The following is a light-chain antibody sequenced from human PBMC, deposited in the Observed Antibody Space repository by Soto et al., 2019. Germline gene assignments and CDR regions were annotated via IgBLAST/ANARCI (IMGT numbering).Light chain of an antibody. CDR2: SAS. CDR1: RGISSY. Sequence: DIQMTQSPSSLSASVGDRVTITCQASRGISSYLAWYQQKPGKAPKLLVYSASTLQSGVPSRFSGSGSGTDFTLTISCLQSEDFATYYCQQYYSYPPITFGQGTRLEIK. CDR3: QQYYSYPPIT. J-gene: IGKJ5*01. V-gene: IGKV1-9*01.